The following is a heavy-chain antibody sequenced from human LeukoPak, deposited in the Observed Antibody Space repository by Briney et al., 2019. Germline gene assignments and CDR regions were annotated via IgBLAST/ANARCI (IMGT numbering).Heavy chain of an antibody. J-gene: IGHJ6*02. Sequence: SETLSLTCAVSGGSISSSNWWSWVRQPPGKGLEWIGEIYHSGSTNYNPSLKSRVTISVDKSKNQLSLKLSSVTAADTAVYYCAGVRPSGWCYYYGMDVWGQGTTVTVSS. CDR2: IYHSGST. D-gene: IGHD2-21*01. V-gene: IGHV4-4*02. CDR1: GGSISSSNW. CDR3: AGVRPSGWCYYYGMDV.